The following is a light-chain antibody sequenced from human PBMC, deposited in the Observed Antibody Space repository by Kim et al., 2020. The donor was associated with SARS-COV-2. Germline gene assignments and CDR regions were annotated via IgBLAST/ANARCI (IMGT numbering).Light chain of an antibody. J-gene: IGKJ5*01. CDR2: AAS. Sequence: DIQMTQSPSSLSASVEDRVTITCRASQSISSYLNWYQQKPGKAPKLLIYAASSLQSGVPSRFSGSGSGTDFTLTITSLQPEDFATYYCQQIYSDVLTFGQGTRLEIK. V-gene: IGKV1-39*01. CDR1: QSISSY. CDR3: QQIYSDVLT.